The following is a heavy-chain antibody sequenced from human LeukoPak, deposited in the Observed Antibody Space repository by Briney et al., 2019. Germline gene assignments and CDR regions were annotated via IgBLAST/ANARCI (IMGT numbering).Heavy chain of an antibody. V-gene: IGHV7-4-1*02. CDR3: YASGSAWYSSFDY. CDR2: INTNTGNP. CDR1: GYTFTSYA. J-gene: IGHJ4*01. D-gene: IGHD6-19*01. Sequence: ASVKVSCKASGYTFTSYAMNWVRPAPGQGLEWMGWINTNTGNPTYAQGFTGRFVFSLDTPASTAYLQISSRKAEDPAVYSCYASGSAWYSSFDYWGHRNLVTVSS.